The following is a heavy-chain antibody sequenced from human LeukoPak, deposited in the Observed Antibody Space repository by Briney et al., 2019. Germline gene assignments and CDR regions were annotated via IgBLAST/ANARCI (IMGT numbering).Heavy chain of an antibody. D-gene: IGHD3-22*01. Sequence: SETLSLTCAVYGGSFSGYYWSWIRQHPGKGLEWIGYIYNTGSTSYNPSLKSRLTISLDTSKNQFSLKLTSVTAADTGVYYCARLALYDSSIWGQGTLVTVSS. CDR3: ARLALYDSSI. V-gene: IGHV4-34*09. CDR1: GGSFSGYY. CDR2: IYNTGST. J-gene: IGHJ4*02.